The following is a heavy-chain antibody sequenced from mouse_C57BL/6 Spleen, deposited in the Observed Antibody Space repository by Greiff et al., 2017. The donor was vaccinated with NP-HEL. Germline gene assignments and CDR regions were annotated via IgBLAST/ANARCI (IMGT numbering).Heavy chain of an antibody. CDR2: IDPSDSET. CDR1: GYTFTSYW. D-gene: IGHD1-1*01. V-gene: IGHV1-52*01. J-gene: IGHJ2*01. CDR3: ARSVYYGSSFDY. Sequence: QVQLQQPGAELVRPGSSVKLSCKASGYTFTSYWMHWVKQRPIQGLEWIGNIDPSDSETHYNQKFKDKATLTVDKSSSTAYMQLSSLTSEDSAVYYCARSVYYGSSFDYWGQGTTLTVSS.